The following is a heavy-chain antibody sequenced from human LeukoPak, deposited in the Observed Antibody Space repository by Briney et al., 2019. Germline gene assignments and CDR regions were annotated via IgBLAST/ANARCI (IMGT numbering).Heavy chain of an antibody. D-gene: IGHD1-26*01. Sequence: GGSLRLSCAAFGFSVSSNYMSWVRQAPGKGLKWVSVIYSGGSTYYADSVKGRFTISGDNSKNTLYLQMNTLRVEDTAVYYCATVGGSTDSGHWGQGTLVTVSS. J-gene: IGHJ4*02. V-gene: IGHV3-66*01. CDR2: IYSGGST. CDR3: ATVGGSTDSGH. CDR1: GFSVSSNY.